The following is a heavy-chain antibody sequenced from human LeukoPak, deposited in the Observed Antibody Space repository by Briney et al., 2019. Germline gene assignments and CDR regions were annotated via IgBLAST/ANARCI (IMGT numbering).Heavy chain of an antibody. CDR1: GGSISSYY. Sequence: SETLSLTCTVSGGSISSYYWSWIRQPPGKGLEWIGYIYYSGSTNYNPSLKSRVTISVDTSKNQFSLKLSSVTAADTAVYYCARRYFDWLDDAFDIWGQGTMATVSS. CDR3: ARRYFDWLDDAFDI. J-gene: IGHJ3*02. D-gene: IGHD3-9*01. V-gene: IGHV4-59*01. CDR2: IYYSGST.